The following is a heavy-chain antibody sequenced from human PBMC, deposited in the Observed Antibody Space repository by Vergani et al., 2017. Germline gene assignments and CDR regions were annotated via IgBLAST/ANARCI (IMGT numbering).Heavy chain of an antibody. Sequence: QVQVVQSGAEVKKSGASVKVSCKTSGYTFSNYYMHWVRQAPGQGLEWMGIINPSGGHTNYAQKFQGRVTMTRDTSTSTVYMELSSLRSEDTAIYYCARGDYGIWTGYRYWRQGTLVTVSA. CDR3: ARGDYGIWTGYRY. CDR1: GYTFSNYY. J-gene: IGHJ4*02. V-gene: IGHV1-46*03. D-gene: IGHD3-9*01. CDR2: INPSGGHT.